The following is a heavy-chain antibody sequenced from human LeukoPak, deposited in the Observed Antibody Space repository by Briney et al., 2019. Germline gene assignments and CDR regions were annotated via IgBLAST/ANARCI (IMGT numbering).Heavy chain of an antibody. J-gene: IGHJ4*02. CDR2: INHSGST. CDR3: ARARYSSGWYDY. V-gene: IGHV4-34*01. Sequence: SETLSLTCAVYGGSFSGCYWSWHRQPPGRVLEWIGEINHSGSTNYNPSLKSRVTISVDTSINQFSLRVSSVTARDTAGYCCARARYSSGWYDYWGQGTLVTVSS. D-gene: IGHD6-19*01. CDR1: GGSFSGCY.